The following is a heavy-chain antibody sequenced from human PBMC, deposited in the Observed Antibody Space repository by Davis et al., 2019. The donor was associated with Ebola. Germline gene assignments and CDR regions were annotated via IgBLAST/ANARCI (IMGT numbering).Heavy chain of an antibody. CDR3: TSTVGGNSDY. CDR1: GYTFTSYY. J-gene: IGHJ4*02. V-gene: IGHV1-46*03. CDR2: INPSGGST. D-gene: IGHD4-23*01. Sequence: ASVKVSCKASGYTFTSYYMHWVRQAPGQGLEWMGIINPSGGSTSYAQKFQGRVTMTRDTSTSTVYMELNSLKTEDTAVYYCTSTVGGNSDYWGQGTLVTVSS.